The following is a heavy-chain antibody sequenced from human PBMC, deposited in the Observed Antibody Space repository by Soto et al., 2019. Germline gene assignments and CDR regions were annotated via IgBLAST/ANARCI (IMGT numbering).Heavy chain of an antibody. J-gene: IGHJ4*02. CDR1: GFTFSSYW. D-gene: IGHD2-8*01. V-gene: IGHV3-7*01. Sequence: GGSLRLSCAASGFTFSSYWMSWVRQAPGKGLECVANIKQDGSEKYYVDSVKGRFTISRDNAKNSLYLQMNSLRAEDTAVYYCARKTAHTKGGSFDYWGQGTLVTVSS. CDR2: IKQDGSEK. CDR3: ARKTAHTKGGSFDY.